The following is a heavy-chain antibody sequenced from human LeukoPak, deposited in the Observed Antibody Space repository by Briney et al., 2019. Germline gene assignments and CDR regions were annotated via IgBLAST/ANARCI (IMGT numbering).Heavy chain of an antibody. V-gene: IGHV3-66*01. J-gene: IGHJ4*02. D-gene: IGHD2-15*01. CDR1: GFTVSSNY. Sequence: GGSLRLSCAASGFTVSSNYMTWVRQAPGKGLEWVSVIYSGGTTYYADSVKGRFTISRDNSKNTLYLQMSSLRAEDTAVYSCARGYCSDGGCALDYWGQGTLVTVS. CDR2: IYSGGTT. CDR3: ARGYCSDGGCALDY.